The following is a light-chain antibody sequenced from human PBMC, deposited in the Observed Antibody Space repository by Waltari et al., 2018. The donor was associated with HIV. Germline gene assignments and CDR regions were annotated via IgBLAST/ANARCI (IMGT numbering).Light chain of an antibody. Sequence: GTLSLSPGERGTLSCRASQSVSSSYLAWYQQKPGQAPKLLIYGASSRATGIPDRFSGSGSGTDFTLSISGLEPEDFAVYYCQHFGSSHLTFGGGTKVEIK. V-gene: IGKV3-20*01. CDR1: QSVSSSY. CDR3: QHFGSSHLT. J-gene: IGKJ4*01. CDR2: GAS.